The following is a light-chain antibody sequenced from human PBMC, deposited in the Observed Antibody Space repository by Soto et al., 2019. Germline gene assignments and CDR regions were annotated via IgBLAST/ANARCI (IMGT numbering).Light chain of an antibody. CDR2: GAS. CDR1: QNINNY. CDR3: QQSYSTPLT. V-gene: IGKV1-39*01. J-gene: IGKJ4*01. Sequence: DIHMTQSPSSLSASVGDRVTITCRTSQNINNYLNWYQQKPGKAPKVLIYGASSLQSGVPLRFSGGGSGTEFTLTISSLQSEDFATYYCQQSYSTPLTFGGGTKVDIK.